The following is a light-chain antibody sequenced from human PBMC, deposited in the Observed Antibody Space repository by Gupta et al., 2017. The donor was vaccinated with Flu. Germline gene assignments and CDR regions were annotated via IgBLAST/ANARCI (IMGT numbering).Light chain of an antibody. Sequence: SYVLTQPPSVSVAPGQTARIPCGGSNIESKSVHWYQQRPGQAPVMVVHDDRDRPSGCPERVSGSNAGDTATPTISRVEAGDEADYYCQVWDRSSDHMVFGGGTKLTVL. CDR1: NIESKS. CDR3: QVWDRSSDHMV. J-gene: IGLJ2*01. V-gene: IGLV3-21*02. CDR2: DDR.